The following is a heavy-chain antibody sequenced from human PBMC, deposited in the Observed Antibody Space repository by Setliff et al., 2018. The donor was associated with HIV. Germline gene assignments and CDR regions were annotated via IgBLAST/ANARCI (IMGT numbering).Heavy chain of an antibody. D-gene: IGHD3-10*01. CDR3: ASVLRYYGSGSYPFGY. CDR1: GFSIDDYA. V-gene: IGHV3-49*03. CDR2: VRGIAYGGTT. J-gene: IGHJ4*02. Sequence: GSLRLSCTASGFSIDDYAMNWFRQAPGRGLEWVGLVRGIAYGGTTEYAASVRGRFTISRDNAKNSLYLQMNSLRAEDTAVYYCASVLRYYGSGSYPFGYWGQGTLVTVSS.